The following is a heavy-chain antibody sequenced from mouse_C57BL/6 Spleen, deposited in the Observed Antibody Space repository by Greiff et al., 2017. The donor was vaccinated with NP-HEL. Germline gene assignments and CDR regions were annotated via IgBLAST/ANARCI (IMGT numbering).Heavy chain of an antibody. CDR2: IYPGSGST. J-gene: IGHJ1*03. V-gene: IGHV1-55*01. CDR1: GYTFTSYW. D-gene: IGHD1-1*01. Sequence: VQLQESGAELVKPGASVKMSCKASGYTFTSYWITWVKQRPGQGLEWIGDIYPGSGSTNYNEKFKSKATLTVDTSSSTAYMQLSSLTSDDSAVYYCARGPYGSKWYFDVWGTGTTVTVSS. CDR3: ARGPYGSKWYFDV.